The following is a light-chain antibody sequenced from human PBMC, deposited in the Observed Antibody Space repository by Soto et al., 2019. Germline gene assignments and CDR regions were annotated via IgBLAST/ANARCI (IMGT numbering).Light chain of an antibody. CDR1: SSNIGNNY. Sequence: QSVLTQPPSVSAAPGQKVTISCSGSSSNIGNNYVSWYQQLPGTAPKLLIYANNKRPSGIPDRLSGSKSGTSATLGITGLQTGDEADYYCGTWDSSLSAVVFGGVTKLTVL. V-gene: IGLV1-51*01. CDR3: GTWDSSLSAVV. J-gene: IGLJ2*01. CDR2: ANN.